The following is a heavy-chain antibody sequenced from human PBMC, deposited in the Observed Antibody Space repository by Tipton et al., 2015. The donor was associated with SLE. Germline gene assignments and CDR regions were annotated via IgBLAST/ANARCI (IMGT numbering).Heavy chain of an antibody. D-gene: IGHD6-19*01. V-gene: IGHV4-59*11. Sequence: TLSLTCIVSGDSISSHYWSWIRQPPGKGLEWIGYIYYSGSTNYNPSLKSRVTISVDTSKNQFSLKLSSVTAADTAVYYCAGDGGAVAPFDYWGQGTLVTVSS. CDR2: IYYSGST. CDR1: GDSISSHY. CDR3: AGDGGAVAPFDY. J-gene: IGHJ4*02.